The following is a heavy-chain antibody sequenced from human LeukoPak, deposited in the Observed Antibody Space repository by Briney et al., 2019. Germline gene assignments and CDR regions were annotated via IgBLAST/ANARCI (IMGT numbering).Heavy chain of an antibody. D-gene: IGHD3-3*01. J-gene: IGHJ4*02. Sequence: SETLSLTCTVSGYSISNGYYWGWIRQPSGKGLEWVGSIYHRGSTYYNPSLRSRVTISLDRSKKKFSLKLTSVTAADTAVYFCARGAEYYAIWRGYAGYSDYWGQGISVTVSS. V-gene: IGHV4-38-2*02. CDR1: GYSISNGYY. CDR2: IYHRGST. CDR3: ARGAEYYAIWRGYAGYSDY.